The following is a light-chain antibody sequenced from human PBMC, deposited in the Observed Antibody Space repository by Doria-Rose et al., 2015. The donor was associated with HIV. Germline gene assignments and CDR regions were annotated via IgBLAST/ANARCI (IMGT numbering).Light chain of an antibody. V-gene: IGKV3-20*01. CDR1: QSFSSTY. CDR2: DGS. J-gene: IGKJ1*01. CDR3: HQYGTSWT. Sequence: TQSPGTLSLSPGERATLSCRASQSFSSTYLAWYQQKPGQAPRLLIYDGSTTATGIPDRFRVSGSVTDFTLTIIRLEPEDFALYYCHQYGTSWTFGPGTKVEI.